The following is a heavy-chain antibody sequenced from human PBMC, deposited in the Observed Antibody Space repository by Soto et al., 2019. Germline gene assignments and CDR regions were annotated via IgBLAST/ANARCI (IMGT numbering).Heavy chain of an antibody. J-gene: IGHJ4*02. CDR1: FITFSVVRDY. D-gene: IGHD6-13*01. Sequence: SDTLSLSCTACFITFSVVRDYWSWTRLLSGKCLECIGYIFYTGSTYYNPTLKSRVSMSVYTSKRQFSLNLSSLTAADTAVYYCARVYSLTYLGYFDYWGQGALVTVS. V-gene: IGHV4-31*03. CDR2: IFYTGST. CDR3: ARVYSLTYLGYFDY.